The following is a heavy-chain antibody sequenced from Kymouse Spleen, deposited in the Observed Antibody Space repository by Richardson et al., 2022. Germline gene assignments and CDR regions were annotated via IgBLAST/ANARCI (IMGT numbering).Heavy chain of an antibody. Sequence: EVQLVESGGGLVQPGGSLRLSCAASGFTFSSYSMNWVRQAPGKGLEWVSYISSSSSTIYYADSVKGRFTISRDNAKNSLYLQMNSLRDEDTAVYYCASPYSGSYYNYYYYGMDVWGQGTTVTVSS. CDR2: ISSSSSTI. D-gene: IGHD1-26*01. J-gene: IGHJ6*02. CDR3: ASPYSGSYYNYYYYGMDV. V-gene: IGHV3-48*02. CDR1: GFTFSSYS.